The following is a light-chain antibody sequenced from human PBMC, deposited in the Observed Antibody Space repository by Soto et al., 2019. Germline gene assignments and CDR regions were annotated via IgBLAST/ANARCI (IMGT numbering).Light chain of an antibody. CDR3: AAWDDSLNGHVV. CDR2: DNN. V-gene: IGLV1-44*01. CDR1: SSNIGSNT. J-gene: IGLJ2*01. Sequence: QPVLTQPPSASGAPGQRVTISCSGGSSNIGSNTVSWYQQLPGTAPKLLIYDNNQRPSGVPARFSGSKSGTSASLAISGLQSEDEADYYCAAWDDSLNGHVVFGGGTKLTVL.